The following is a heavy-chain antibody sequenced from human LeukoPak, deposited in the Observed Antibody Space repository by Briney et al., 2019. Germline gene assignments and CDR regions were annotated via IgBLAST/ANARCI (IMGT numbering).Heavy chain of an antibody. CDR2: IYSGGST. CDR3: ASHLTGSLMIDY. J-gene: IGHJ4*02. D-gene: IGHD3-9*01. V-gene: IGHV3-66*04. CDR1: GCTVSNKY. Sequence: SVRLSYETAGCTVSNKYITRVRQAPWKGQEWVSVIYSGGSTYYADSVKGRFTISRDNSKNTLYLQMNSLRAEDTAVYYCASHLTGSLMIDYWGQGTLVTVSS.